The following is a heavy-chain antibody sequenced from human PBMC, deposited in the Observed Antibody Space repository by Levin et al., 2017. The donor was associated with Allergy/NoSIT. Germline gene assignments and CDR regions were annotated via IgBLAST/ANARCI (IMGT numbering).Heavy chain of an antibody. CDR2: IYYSGST. CDR1: GGSISSSYSYY. J-gene: IGHJ6*02. Sequence: SETLSLTCTVSGGSISSSYSYYWGWIRQPPGKGLEWIGSIYYSGSTDYNPSLKSRVTISVDTSKNQFSLKLSSVTAADTAVYYFARDEMVHAIQYYYGSDVWGQGTTVTVSS. D-gene: IGHD2-8*01. V-gene: IGHV4-39*07. CDR3: ARDEMVHAIQYYYGSDV.